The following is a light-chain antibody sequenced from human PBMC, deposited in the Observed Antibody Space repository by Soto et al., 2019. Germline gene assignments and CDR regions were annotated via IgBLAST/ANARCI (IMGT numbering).Light chain of an antibody. J-gene: IGKJ1*01. V-gene: IGKV3-15*01. CDR2: GAS. CDR1: QRIIGY. CDR3: QQHNNWPPWT. Sequence: EIQLTQSPSTLSASAGERATLSCRASQRIIGYLAWYQQKPGQAPRVLIYGASSRATGVPARFSGSGSGTEYTPTTSSMQQEDFAAYYCQQHNNWPPWTCGQGTKGDIK.